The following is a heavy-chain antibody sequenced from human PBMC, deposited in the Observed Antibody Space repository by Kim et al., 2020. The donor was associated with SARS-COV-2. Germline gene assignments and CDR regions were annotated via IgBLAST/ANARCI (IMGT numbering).Heavy chain of an antibody. CDR1: GGSISSGSYY. V-gene: IGHV4-61*02. D-gene: IGHD5-18*01. CDR2: IYTSGST. J-gene: IGHJ2*01. CDR3: ARDRNSYGPYWYFDL. Sequence: SETLSLTCTVSGGSISSGSYYWSWIRQPAGKGLEWIGRIYTSGSTNYNPSLKSRVTISVDTSKNQFSLKLSSVTAADTAVYYCARDRNSYGPYWYFDLWGRGTLVTVSS.